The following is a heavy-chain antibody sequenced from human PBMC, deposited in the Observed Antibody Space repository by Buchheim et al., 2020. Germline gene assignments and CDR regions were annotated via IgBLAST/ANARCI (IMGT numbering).Heavy chain of an antibody. J-gene: IGHJ6*02. V-gene: IGHV4-34*01. Sequence: QVQLQQWGAGLLKPSETLSLTCAVHGGSFSGYYWSWIRQPPGKGLEWIGEINHSGSTNYNPSLKSGVTISVDTSKNKFSLKLSSVTAADTAVYYCARLTVTTYYGMDVWGQGTT. CDR1: GGSFSGYY. CDR3: ARLTVTTYYGMDV. CDR2: INHSGST. D-gene: IGHD4-17*01.